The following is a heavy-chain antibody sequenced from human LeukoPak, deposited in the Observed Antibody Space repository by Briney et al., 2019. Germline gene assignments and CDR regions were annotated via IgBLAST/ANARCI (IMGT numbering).Heavy chain of an antibody. D-gene: IGHD3-10*01. CDR2: ISGSGGST. CDR1: GFTFSNFA. V-gene: IGHV3-23*01. J-gene: IGHJ6*04. CDR3: AKGAWGFGYYGMDV. Sequence: GGSLRLSCAASGFTFSNFAMSWVRQAPGKWLEWVSAISGSGGSTYYADSVKGRFTISRDNSKNTLYLQMNSLRAEDTAVYYCAKGAWGFGYYGMDVWGKGTTVTVSS.